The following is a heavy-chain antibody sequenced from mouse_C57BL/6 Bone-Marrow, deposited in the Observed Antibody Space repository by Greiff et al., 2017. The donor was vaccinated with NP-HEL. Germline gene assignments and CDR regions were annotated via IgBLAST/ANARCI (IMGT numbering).Heavy chain of an antibody. J-gene: IGHJ2*01. CDR2: IDPENGDT. CDR3: TTTYYYGSSYEGDY. D-gene: IGHD1-1*01. V-gene: IGHV14-4*01. CDR1: GFNIKDDY. Sequence: VQLQHSGAELVRPGASVKLSCTASGFNIKDDYMHWVKQRPEQGLEWIGWIDPENGDTEYASKFQGKATITADTSSNTAYLQLSSLTSENTAVYYCTTTYYYGSSYEGDYWGQGTTLTVSS.